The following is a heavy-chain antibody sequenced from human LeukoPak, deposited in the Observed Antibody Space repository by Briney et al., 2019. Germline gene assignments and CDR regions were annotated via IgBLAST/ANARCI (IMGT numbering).Heavy chain of an antibody. V-gene: IGHV1-2*02. Sequence: ASVKVSCKASGNTFTVYYMHWVRQAPGQGLEWMGWINPNSGGTDTAQKFQGRVTMTRDTSISTAYMELSRLRSDDTAVYYCTRDHCTRTNCYEDYYYGMDVWGQGTTVTVSS. CDR2: INPNSGGT. D-gene: IGHD2-2*01. CDR1: GNTFTVYY. CDR3: TRDHCTRTNCYEDYYYGMDV. J-gene: IGHJ6*02.